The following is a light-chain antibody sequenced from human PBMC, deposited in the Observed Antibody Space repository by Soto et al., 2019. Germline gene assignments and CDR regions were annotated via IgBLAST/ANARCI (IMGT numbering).Light chain of an antibody. V-gene: IGLV2-8*01. CDR3: RSYAGSNNTYV. Sequence: QSALTQPPSASGSPGQSVTISCTGTSSDVGGYNYVSWYQQHPGKAPKLMIYEVSKRPSGVPDRFSGSKSGNTASLTVSGLQAEDEADYYCRSYAGSNNTYVFGHGTKVTVL. CDR2: EVS. J-gene: IGLJ1*01. CDR1: SSDVGGYNY.